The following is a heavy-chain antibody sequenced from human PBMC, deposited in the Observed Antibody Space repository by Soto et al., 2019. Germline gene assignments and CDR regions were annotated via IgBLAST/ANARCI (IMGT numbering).Heavy chain of an antibody. Sequence: QVQLVQSGAEMKEPGSSVKVSCKTSGGTFSSSAISWLRQAPGQGLEWMGGLIPLFRTPDYAQKFQGRVTSAADESTSTAYMELSSLRSEDTAVYYCARDNDRLQLGGNYYYIRDVWGQGTTITVSS. CDR1: GGTFSSSA. CDR3: ARDNDRLQLGGNYYYIRDV. D-gene: IGHD4-4*01. CDR2: LIPLFRTP. V-gene: IGHV1-69*12. J-gene: IGHJ6*02.